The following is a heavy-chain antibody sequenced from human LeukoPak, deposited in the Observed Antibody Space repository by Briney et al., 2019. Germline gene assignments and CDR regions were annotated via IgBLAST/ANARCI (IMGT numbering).Heavy chain of an antibody. Sequence: HSGGSLRLSCAASGFTFDDYAMHWVRQAPGKGLEWVSGISWNSGSIDYADSVKGRFTISRDNAKNSLYLQMNSLRAEDTALYYCARSGTTSGWYYLDYWGQGTLVTVSS. V-gene: IGHV3-9*01. CDR2: ISWNSGSI. D-gene: IGHD6-19*01. CDR1: GFTFDDYA. J-gene: IGHJ4*02. CDR3: ARSGTTSGWYYLDY.